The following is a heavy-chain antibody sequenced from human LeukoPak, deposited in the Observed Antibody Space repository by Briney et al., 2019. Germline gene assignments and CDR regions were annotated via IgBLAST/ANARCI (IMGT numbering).Heavy chain of an antibody. J-gene: IGHJ4*02. CDR2: INPNSGDT. Sequence: ASVKVSCKASEYTFTDYYMHWVRQAPGQGLEWMGWINPNSGDTNYAQKFQGRVTMTGDPSISTAYMALTRLRSDDTAVYYCARDAWLVGTTNLYYFDYWGQGTLVTVSS. CDR1: EYTFTDYY. D-gene: IGHD1-26*01. CDR3: ARDAWLVGTTNLYYFDY. V-gene: IGHV1-2*02.